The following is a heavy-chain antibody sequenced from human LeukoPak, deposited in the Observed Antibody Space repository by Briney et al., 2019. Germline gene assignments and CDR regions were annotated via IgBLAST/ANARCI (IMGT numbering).Heavy chain of an antibody. D-gene: IGHD3-10*01. V-gene: IGHV1-69*13. CDR3: ARAELEQFGVLSGWYFDV. CDR1: GGTFSSYA. Sequence: GASVKVSCKASGGTFSSYAISWVRQAPGQGLEWMGGIIPIFGTANYAQKFQGRVTITADESTSTAYMELSSLRSEDTAVYYCARAELEQFGVLSGWYFDVWGRGTLVTVSS. CDR2: IIPIFGTA. J-gene: IGHJ2*01.